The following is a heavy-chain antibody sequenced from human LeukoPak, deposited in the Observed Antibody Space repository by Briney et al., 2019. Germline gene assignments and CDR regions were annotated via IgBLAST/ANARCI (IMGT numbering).Heavy chain of an antibody. D-gene: IGHD6-19*01. CDR2: IYTSGST. Sequence: SETLSLTCTVSGYSISSTYYWGWIRQPPGKGLEWIGHIYTSGSTKYNPSLKSRVTMSVDTSKNQFSLKLTSVTAADTAVYYCARVFSVAGTFDYWGQGTLVTVSS. CDR1: GYSISSTYY. CDR3: ARVFSVAGTFDY. V-gene: IGHV4-61*05. J-gene: IGHJ4*02.